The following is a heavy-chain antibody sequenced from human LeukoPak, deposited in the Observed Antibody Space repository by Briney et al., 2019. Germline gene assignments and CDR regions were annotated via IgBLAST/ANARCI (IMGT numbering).Heavy chain of an antibody. CDR2: ISGSGGST. D-gene: IGHD3-10*01. CDR1: GFTFSSYG. V-gene: IGHV3-23*01. Sequence: GGSLRLSCAASGFTFSSYGMSWVRQAPGKGLEGVSAISGSGGSTYYADSVKGRFTISRDNSKNTLYLQMNSLRAEDTAVYYCAKEVELWFGELLYWGQGTLVTVSS. J-gene: IGHJ4*02. CDR3: AKEVELWFGELLY.